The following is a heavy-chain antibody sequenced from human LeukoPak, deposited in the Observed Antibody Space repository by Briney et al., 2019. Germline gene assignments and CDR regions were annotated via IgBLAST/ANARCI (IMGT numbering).Heavy chain of an antibody. J-gene: IGHJ1*01. V-gene: IGHV3-48*03. CDR3: ARDYYDSSGYYRLQH. CDR2: ISGSGTTI. CDR1: GFTFSSYE. D-gene: IGHD3-22*01. Sequence: TGGSLRLSCAASGFTFSSYEMNWVRQAPGKGLEWLPYISGSGTTIYYADSVKGRFTISRDNAKNSLFLQMNSLRAEDTAVYYCARDYYDSSGYYRLQHWGQGTLVTVSS.